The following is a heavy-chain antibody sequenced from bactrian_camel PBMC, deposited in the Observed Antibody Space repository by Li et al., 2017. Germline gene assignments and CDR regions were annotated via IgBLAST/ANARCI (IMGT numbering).Heavy chain of an antibody. V-gene: IGHV3S53*01. D-gene: IGHD4*01. Sequence: HVQLVESGGGSVQAGGSLRLSCEASGSASRRVSMGWFRQNPGQEREGVAALGSNDRPTYADSVKGRFTISKDNVKNILYLQMNSLKPEDTATYYCAADHCNDYAPECFGYWGQGTQVTVS. CDR3: AADHCNDYAPECFGY. CDR1: GSASRRVS. CDR2: LGSNDRP. J-gene: IGHJ6*01.